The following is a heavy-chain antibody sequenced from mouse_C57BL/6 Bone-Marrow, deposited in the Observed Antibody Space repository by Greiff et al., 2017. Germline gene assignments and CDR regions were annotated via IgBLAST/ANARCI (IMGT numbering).Heavy chain of an antibody. V-gene: IGHV5-6*01. CDR3: ARLPYYYGSSYGWLAY. CDR1: GFTFSSYG. J-gene: IGHJ3*01. CDR2: ISSGGSYT. D-gene: IGHD1-1*01. Sequence: EVQRVESGGDLVKPGGSLKLSCAASGFTFSSYGMSWVRQTPDKRLEWVATISSGGSYTYYPDSVKGRFTISGDNAKNTLYLQMSSLKSEDTAMYYCARLPYYYGSSYGWLAYWGQGTLVTVSA.